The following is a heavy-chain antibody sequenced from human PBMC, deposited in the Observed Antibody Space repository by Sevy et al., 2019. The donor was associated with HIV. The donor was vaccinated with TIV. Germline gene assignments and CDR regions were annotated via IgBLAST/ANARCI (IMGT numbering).Heavy chain of an antibody. CDR2: ISHDGTNT. CDR3: AVGEGFFLY. J-gene: IGHJ4*02. D-gene: IGHD1-26*01. Sequence: GGSLRLSCAASRFAFSSYAMHWVRQAPGKGLEWVAFISHDGTNTDYAASVKGRFTISRDNSRNTLHLDISSLRVEDTAVYYCAVGEGFFLYWGQGTLVTVSS. V-gene: IGHV3-30*14. CDR1: RFAFSSYA.